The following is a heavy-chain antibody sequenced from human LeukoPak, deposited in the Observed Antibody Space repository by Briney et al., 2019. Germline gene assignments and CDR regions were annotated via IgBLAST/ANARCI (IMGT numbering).Heavy chain of an antibody. CDR1: GGSFSGYY. V-gene: IGHV4-34*01. CDR3: ARGPYYYDSSGYRYMLFDY. CDR2: INHSGSS. Sequence: PSETLSLTCAVYGGSFSGYYWSWIRQPPGKGLEWIGEINHSGSSNYNPSLKSRVTISVDTSKNQFSLKLSSVTAADTAVYYCARGPYYYDSSGYRYMLFDYWGQGTLVTVSS. J-gene: IGHJ4*02. D-gene: IGHD3-22*01.